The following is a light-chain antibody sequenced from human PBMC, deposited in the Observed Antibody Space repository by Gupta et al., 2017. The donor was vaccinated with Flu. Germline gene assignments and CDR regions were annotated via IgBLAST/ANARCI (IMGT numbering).Light chain of an antibody. CDR2: LDN. CDR1: NLGIKY. V-gene: IGLV3-1*01. CDR3: QAWDGSAFV. Sequence: SYVLTQPPSLSFSPRQTAIVPCSGANLGIKYVSLYQQKPGQSPVLVIYLDNRRPSGIPERFSGFNAVNTATLTISGAQPMDEADYWCQAWDGSAFVFGTGTRLTVL. J-gene: IGLJ1*01.